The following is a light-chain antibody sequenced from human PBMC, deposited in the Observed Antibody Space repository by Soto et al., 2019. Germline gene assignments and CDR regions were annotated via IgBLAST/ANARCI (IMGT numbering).Light chain of an antibody. V-gene: IGKV1-27*01. CDR2: GAS. Sequence: DIQMTQSPSSLSAPVGDRVTITCRASQDIRSYLAWYQQKPGRVPKLLIYGASTLQSGVPSRFSVSGSGTDFTLTISSLQPEDVATYYCQKYNSVPLTFGPGTKVDLK. J-gene: IGKJ3*01. CDR1: QDIRSY. CDR3: QKYNSVPLT.